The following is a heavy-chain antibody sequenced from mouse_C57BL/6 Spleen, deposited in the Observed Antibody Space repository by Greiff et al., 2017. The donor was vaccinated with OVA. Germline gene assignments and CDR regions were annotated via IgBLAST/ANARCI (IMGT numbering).Heavy chain of an antibody. CDR1: GFNIKDDY. V-gene: IGHV14-4*01. CDR3: TTSSPNWDY. J-gene: IGHJ2*01. D-gene: IGHD4-1*01. Sequence: VQLKQSGAELVRPGASVKLSCTASGFNIKDDYMHWVKQRPEQGLEWIGWIDPENGDTEYASKFQGKATITADTSSNTAYLQLSSLTSEDTAVYYCTTSSPNWDYWGQGTTLTVSS. CDR2: IDPENGDT.